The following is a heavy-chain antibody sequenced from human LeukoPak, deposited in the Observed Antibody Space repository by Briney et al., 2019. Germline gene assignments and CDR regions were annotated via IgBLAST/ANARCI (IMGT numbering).Heavy chain of an antibody. CDR2: INHSGST. CDR3: AGGPTKIFASIGH. J-gene: IGHJ4*03. D-gene: IGHD2/OR15-2a*01. Sequence: SETLSLTCAVYGGSFSGYYWSWVRQPPGKGLEWIGEINHSGSTNYNPSLTSRDTISVDTSKKQFSLKLSSVTAADTAVYICAGGPTKIFASIGHWGQGTPVTVSS. CDR1: GGSFSGYY. V-gene: IGHV4-34*01.